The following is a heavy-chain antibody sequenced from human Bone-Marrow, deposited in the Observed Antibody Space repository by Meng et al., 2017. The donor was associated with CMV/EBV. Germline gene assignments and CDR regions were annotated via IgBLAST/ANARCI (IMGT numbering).Heavy chain of an antibody. CDR3: ARGTTIFGVALIGY. D-gene: IGHD3-3*01. CDR2: IYYSGST. J-gene: IGHJ4*02. Sequence: SETLSLTCTVSGGSVSSGSYYWSWIRQPPGKGLEWIGYIYYSGSTNYNPSLKSRVTISVDTSKNQFSLKLSSVTAADTAVYYCARGTTIFGVALIGYWGQGTLVTVSS. CDR1: GGSVSSGSYY. V-gene: IGHV4-61*01.